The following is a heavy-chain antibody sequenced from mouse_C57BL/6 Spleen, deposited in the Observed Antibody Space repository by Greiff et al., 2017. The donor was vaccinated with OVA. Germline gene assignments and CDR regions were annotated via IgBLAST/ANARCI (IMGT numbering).Heavy chain of an antibody. Sequence: VMLVESGPGLVAPSQSLSITCTVSGFSLTSYGVDWVRQSPGKGLEWLGVIWGVGSTNYNSALKSRLSISKDNSKSQVFLKMNSLQTDDTAMYYCASGITTAGFAYWGQGTLVTVSA. CDR3: ASGITTAGFAY. J-gene: IGHJ3*01. D-gene: IGHD1-1*01. CDR1: GFSLTSYG. V-gene: IGHV2-6*01. CDR2: IWGVGST.